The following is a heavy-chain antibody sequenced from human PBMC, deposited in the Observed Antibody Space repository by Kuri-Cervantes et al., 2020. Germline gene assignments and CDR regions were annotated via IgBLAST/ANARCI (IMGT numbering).Heavy chain of an antibody. J-gene: IGHJ4*02. D-gene: IGHD6-19*01. CDR3: AREIPEQWLES. Sequence: SVKVSCKASGYSFTSYEISWVRQAPGQGLEWMGGIIPIFGTANYAQKFQGRVTITADESTSTAYMELSSLRSEDTAVYYCAREIPEQWLESWGQGTLVTVSS. CDR1: GYSFTSYE. CDR2: IIPIFGTA. V-gene: IGHV1-69*13.